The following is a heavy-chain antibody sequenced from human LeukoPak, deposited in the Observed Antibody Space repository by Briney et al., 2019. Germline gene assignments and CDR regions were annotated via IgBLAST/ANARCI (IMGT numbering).Heavy chain of an antibody. CDR1: GYTFTSYG. Sequence: GASVKVSCKASGYTFTSYGISWVRQAPGQGLEWMGWISAYNGNTNYAQKLQGRVTMTTDTSTSTAYMELRSLRSDDTAVYYCARGLWPTVAGYFVYWGQGTLVTVSS. CDR3: ARGLWPTVAGYFVY. D-gene: IGHD6-19*01. V-gene: IGHV1-18*01. CDR2: ISAYNGNT. J-gene: IGHJ4*02.